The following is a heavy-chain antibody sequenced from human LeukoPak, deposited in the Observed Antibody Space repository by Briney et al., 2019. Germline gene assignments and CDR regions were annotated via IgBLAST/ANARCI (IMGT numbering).Heavy chain of an antibody. J-gene: IGHJ6*02. V-gene: IGHV3-49*04. CDR3: TSAVDCSGGSCYSYYYGMDV. D-gene: IGHD2-15*01. CDR2: IRSKAYGGTT. Sequence: GGSLRLSCTASGFTFGDYAMSWVRQAPGKGLEWVGFIRSKAYGGTTEYAASVKGRFTNSRDDSKSIAYLQMNSLKTEDTAVYYCTSAVDCSGGSCYSYYYGMDVWGQGTTVTVSS. CDR1: GFTFGDYA.